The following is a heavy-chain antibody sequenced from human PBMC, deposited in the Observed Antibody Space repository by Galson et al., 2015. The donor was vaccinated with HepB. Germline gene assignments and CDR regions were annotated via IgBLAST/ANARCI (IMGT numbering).Heavy chain of an antibody. CDR3: AKDKQWLSYYYYGIDV. CDR2: ISTNGATI. J-gene: IGHJ6*02. D-gene: IGHD6-19*01. V-gene: IGHV3-48*01. Sequence: SLRLSCAASGSSFSSYTMNWVRQTPGKGLQWVSYISTNGATIHYADSVKGRFTISRDNSKNTLYLQMNSLRAEDTAVYYCAKDKQWLSYYYYGIDVWGQGTTVTVSS. CDR1: GSSFSSYT.